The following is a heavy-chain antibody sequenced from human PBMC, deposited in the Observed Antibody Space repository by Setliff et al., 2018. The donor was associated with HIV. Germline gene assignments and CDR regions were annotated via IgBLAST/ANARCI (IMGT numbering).Heavy chain of an antibody. CDR3: ARYNWNPLGYRFDY. CDR2: IKQDGSEG. CDR1: GFTFSNNW. D-gene: IGHD1-20*01. J-gene: IGHJ4*02. V-gene: IGHV3-7*03. Sequence: GGSLRLSCAASGFTFSNNWMSWVRQAPGKGLEWVANIKQDGSEGYYMDSVKGRFTISRDNAKNSLYLQMNSLRAEDTAVYYCARYNWNPLGYRFDYWGQGTLVTVSS.